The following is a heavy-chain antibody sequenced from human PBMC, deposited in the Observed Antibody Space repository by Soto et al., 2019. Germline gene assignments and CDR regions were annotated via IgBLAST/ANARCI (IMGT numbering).Heavy chain of an antibody. Sequence: SEALSLTCSFSGDSVSRHYLTWIRQSPGKGLEWIGYIHYTGFSHYNPSLKSRVTISVDRSKNQFTLKLSSVTAADTAVYYCARVNSNYYYYYMDVWGKGTTVTVSS. D-gene: IGHD4-4*01. CDR1: GDSVSRHY. V-gene: IGHV4-59*02. CDR3: ARVNSNYYYYYMDV. J-gene: IGHJ6*03. CDR2: IHYTGFS.